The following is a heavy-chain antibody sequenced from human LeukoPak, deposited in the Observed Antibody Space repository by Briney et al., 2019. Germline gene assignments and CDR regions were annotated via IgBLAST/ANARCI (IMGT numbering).Heavy chain of an antibody. Sequence: ASVKVSCTASGYTFTSYGISWVRQAPGQGLEWMGWISAYNGNTNYAQKLQGRVTITRDTSASTAYMELSSLTSEDTAVYYCARGLRAAADDYWGQGTLVTVSS. D-gene: IGHD6-13*01. V-gene: IGHV1-18*01. CDR3: ARGLRAAADDY. J-gene: IGHJ4*02. CDR1: GYTFTSYG. CDR2: ISAYNGNT.